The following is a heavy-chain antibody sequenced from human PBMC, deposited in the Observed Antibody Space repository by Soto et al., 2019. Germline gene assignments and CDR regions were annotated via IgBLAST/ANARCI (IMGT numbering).Heavy chain of an antibody. Sequence: SETLALTCTVSGGSISSYYWSWIRQPPGKGLEWIGYIYYSGTTNYNPSLKSRVTISVDTSKNQFSLKLNSVTAAETAVYYCFFFLFHLVHHDAFYIRAQGTTV. D-gene: IGHD3-3*01. CDR2: IYYSGTT. CDR1: GGSISSYY. V-gene: IGHV4-59*01. CDR3: FFFLFHLVHHDAFYI. J-gene: IGHJ3*02.